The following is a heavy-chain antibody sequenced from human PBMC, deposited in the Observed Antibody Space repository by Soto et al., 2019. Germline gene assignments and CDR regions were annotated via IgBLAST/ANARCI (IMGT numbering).Heavy chain of an antibody. CDR2: VRGNGDPP. J-gene: IGHJ4*02. D-gene: IGHD5-12*01. Sequence: GWSLRLSCSSSVFTFISYAMHWVRQAPGKGLEYVSGVRGNGDPPFYADSVKGRFTISRDNSKNTLYLQMSGLSADDTAVYYCVKSRGGNNFDFFDWGQGALVTVSS. CDR1: VFTFISYA. CDR3: VKSRGGNNFDFFD. V-gene: IGHV3-64D*06.